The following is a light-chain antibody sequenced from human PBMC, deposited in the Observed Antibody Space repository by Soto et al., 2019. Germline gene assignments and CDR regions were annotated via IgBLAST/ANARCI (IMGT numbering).Light chain of an antibody. CDR2: GAA. J-gene: IGKJ1*01. V-gene: IGKV3-15*01. CDR3: QQYHNWPA. Sequence: ETVMTQSPATLSVSAGERATLSCRASQSVFSSLAWYQHKPGQAPRLLIYGAATRATGIPARFSGSGSGTEFTLTISSLQSDDIAVYYCQQYHNWPAFGQGTKV. CDR1: QSVFSS.